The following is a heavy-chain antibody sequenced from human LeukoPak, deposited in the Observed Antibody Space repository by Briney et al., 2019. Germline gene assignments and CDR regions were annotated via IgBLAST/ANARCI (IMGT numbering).Heavy chain of an antibody. Sequence: ASVKVSCKASGYTFTSYGISWVRQAPGQGLEWMGWISAYNGNTNYAQKLQGRVTMTTDTSTSTAYMELRSLRSDDTAVYYCAREEPDEYSSSHWFDPWGQGTLVTVSS. CDR1: GYTFTSYG. V-gene: IGHV1-18*01. J-gene: IGHJ5*02. CDR3: AREEPDEYSSSHWFDP. CDR2: ISAYNGNT. D-gene: IGHD6-6*01.